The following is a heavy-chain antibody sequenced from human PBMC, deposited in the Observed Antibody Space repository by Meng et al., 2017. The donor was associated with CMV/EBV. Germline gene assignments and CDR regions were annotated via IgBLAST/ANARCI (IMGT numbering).Heavy chain of an antibody. D-gene: IGHD3-22*01. V-gene: IGHV1-8*01. J-gene: IGHJ3*02. CDR3: ALRGSSGYWDAFDI. Sequence: ASVKVSCKASGYTFTSYDINWVRQATGQGLEWMGWMNPNSGNTGYAQKFQGRVTMTRNTSISTDYMELSSLRSEDTAVYYCALRGSSGYWDAFDIWGQGTMVTVSS. CDR1: GYTFTSYD. CDR2: MNPNSGNT.